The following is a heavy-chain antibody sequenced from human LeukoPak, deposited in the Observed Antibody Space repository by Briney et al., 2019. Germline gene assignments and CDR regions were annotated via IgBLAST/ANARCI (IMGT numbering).Heavy chain of an antibody. V-gene: IGHV1-2*02. CDR1: GYTFTGYY. J-gene: IGHJ6*02. CDR2: INPNSGGT. D-gene: IGHD5-18*01. Sequence: ASVKVSCTASGYTFTGYYMHWVRQAPGQGLEWMGWINPNSGGTNYAQKFQGRVTMTRDTSISTAYMELSRLRSDDTAVYYCARRRGYSYGLGLDVWGQGNTVTVSS. CDR3: ARRRGYSYGLGLDV.